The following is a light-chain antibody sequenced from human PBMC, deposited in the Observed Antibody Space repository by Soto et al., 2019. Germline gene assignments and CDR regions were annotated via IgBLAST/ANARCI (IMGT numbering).Light chain of an antibody. Sequence: QSALTQPPSASGSPGQRVTISCSGSSSNIGSRTVTWYQHLPGTAPKLLMFSNNQRPSGVPDRFSGSKSGTSASLAISGLQSGDEADYYCAAWDGSLNGVVFGGGTQLTVL. CDR3: AAWDGSLNGVV. CDR2: SNN. J-gene: IGLJ2*01. V-gene: IGLV1-44*01. CDR1: SSNIGSRT.